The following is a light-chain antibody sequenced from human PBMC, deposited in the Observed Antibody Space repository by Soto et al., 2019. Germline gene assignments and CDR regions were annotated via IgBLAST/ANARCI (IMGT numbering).Light chain of an antibody. Sequence: EIVLTQSPGTLSLSPGERATLSCRASQSVSSGYLAWYQQKPGQAPRLLIYEISIRATVIPSRFSGSGSGTDFTRTIGRLAPAEFAVYHCQQYGSSPPTFGQGTKVEIK. CDR3: QQYGSSPPT. J-gene: IGKJ1*01. CDR1: QSVSSGY. CDR2: EIS. V-gene: IGKV3-20*01.